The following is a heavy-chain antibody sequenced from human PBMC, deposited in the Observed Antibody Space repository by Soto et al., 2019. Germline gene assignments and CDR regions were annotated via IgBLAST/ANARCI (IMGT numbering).Heavy chain of an antibody. J-gene: IGHJ6*02. CDR1: GYTFTGYY. CDR3: ARETIAAAYSYYYYGMDV. D-gene: IGHD6-13*01. V-gene: IGHV1-2*02. Sequence: SCKASGYTFTGYYMHWVRQSPGQGLEWMGWINPNSGGTNYAQKFQGRVTMTRDTSISTAYMELSRLRSDDTAVYYCARETIAAAYSYYYYGMDVWGQGTTVTVSS. CDR2: INPNSGGT.